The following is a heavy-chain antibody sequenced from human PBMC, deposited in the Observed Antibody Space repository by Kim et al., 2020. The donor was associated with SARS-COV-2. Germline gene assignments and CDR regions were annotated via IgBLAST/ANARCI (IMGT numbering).Heavy chain of an antibody. CDR3: AKYSSGDGMDV. Sequence: NKNYGDAGKGRFTISRDNSKNTLYLQMNSLRPEDTAVYYCAKYSSGDGMDVWGQGTTVTVSS. J-gene: IGHJ6*02. V-gene: IGHV3-30*02. D-gene: IGHD6-19*01. CDR2: NK.